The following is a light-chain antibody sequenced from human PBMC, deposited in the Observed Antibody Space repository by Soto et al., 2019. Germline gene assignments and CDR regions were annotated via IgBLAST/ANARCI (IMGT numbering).Light chain of an antibody. CDR1: QSISSW. Sequence: QSISSWLAWYQQKPGKAPKLLIYKASSLESGVPSRFSGSGSGTEFTLTISSLQPDDFATYYCQQYNSYSPRYTFGKGTKVDIK. V-gene: IGKV1-5*03. J-gene: IGKJ2*01. CDR3: QQYNSYSPRYT. CDR2: KAS.